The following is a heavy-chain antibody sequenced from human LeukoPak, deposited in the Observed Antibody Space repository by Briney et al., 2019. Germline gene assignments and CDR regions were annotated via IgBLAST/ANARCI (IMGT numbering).Heavy chain of an antibody. V-gene: IGHV3-33*06. CDR1: GFTFSSYG. D-gene: IGHD1-26*01. CDR2: IWYDGSNK. CDR3: AKDLGVGATWFDP. Sequence: GRSLRLSCAASGFTFSSYGMHWVRQAPGKGLEWVAVIWYDGSNKYYADSVKGRFTISRDNSKNTLYLQMNSLRAEDTAVYYCAKDLGVGATWFDPWGQGTLITVSS. J-gene: IGHJ5*02.